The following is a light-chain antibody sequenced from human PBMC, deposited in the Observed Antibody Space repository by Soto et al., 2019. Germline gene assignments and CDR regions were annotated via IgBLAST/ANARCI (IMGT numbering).Light chain of an antibody. V-gene: IGKV3-20*01. CDR2: GAS. J-gene: IGKJ4*01. Sequence: EIGLTQSPGTLSLSPGERATLSCRASQSVSSSYLAWYQQKPGQAPRLLMFGASNKATGIPDRFTGSGSGTDFTLTISRLEPADFAVYYCHQYGISPLTFGGGTKVEVK. CDR1: QSVSSSY. CDR3: HQYGISPLT.